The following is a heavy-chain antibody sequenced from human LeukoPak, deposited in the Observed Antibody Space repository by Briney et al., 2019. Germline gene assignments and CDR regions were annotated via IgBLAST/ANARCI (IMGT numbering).Heavy chain of an antibody. Sequence: GGSLRLSCAASGFTFSSYWMSWVRQAPGKGLEWVSVIYSGGSTYYADSVKGRFTISRDNSKNTLYLQMNSLRAEDTAVYYCARDQVTMWEPIDYYGMDVWGQGTTVTVSS. CDR2: IYSGGST. D-gene: IGHD3-10*02. CDR3: ARDQVTMWEPIDYYGMDV. V-gene: IGHV3-66*01. CDR1: GFTFSSYW. J-gene: IGHJ6*02.